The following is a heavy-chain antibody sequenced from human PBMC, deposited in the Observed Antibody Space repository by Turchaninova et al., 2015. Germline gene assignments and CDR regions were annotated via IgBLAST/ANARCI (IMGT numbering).Heavy chain of an antibody. D-gene: IGHD3-22*01. V-gene: IGHV4-59*08. J-gene: IGHJ4*02. Sequence: QVQLQESGPGLVKPSETLSLTCPFSGGSISSYYWSWNRQPPGKGLEWIGYIYYSGSTNYNPSLKSRVTISVDTSKNQFSLKLSSVTAADTAVYYCARHQYYYDLFDYWGQGTLVTVSS. CDR3: ARHQYYYDLFDY. CDR2: IYYSGST. CDR1: GGSISSYY.